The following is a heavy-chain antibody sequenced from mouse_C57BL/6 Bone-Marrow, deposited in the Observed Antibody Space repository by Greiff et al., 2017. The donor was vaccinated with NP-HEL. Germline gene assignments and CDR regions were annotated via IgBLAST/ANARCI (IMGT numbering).Heavy chain of an antibody. CDR2: IYPRSGNT. CDR3: SRWEDWDKAWFAY. D-gene: IGHD4-1*01. J-gene: IGHJ3*01. Sequence: VQLQQSGAELARPGASVKLSCKASGYTFTSYGISWVKQRTGQGLEWIGEIYPRSGNTYYNETFKGKATMTADKSSSTAYLELRSLTSEDAAVYYCSRWEDWDKAWFAYWGQGTLVTVSA. CDR1: GYTFTSYG. V-gene: IGHV1-81*01.